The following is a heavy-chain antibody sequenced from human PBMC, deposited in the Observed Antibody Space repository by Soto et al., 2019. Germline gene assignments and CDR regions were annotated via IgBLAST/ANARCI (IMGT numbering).Heavy chain of an antibody. Sequence: PGGSMRLSCAASGFTFTRYSMNWVRQAPGKGLEWVSSISSTTNYIYYGDSMKGRFTISRDNAKNSLYLEMNSLRAEDTAVYYCARESENLTSNFDYWGQGTLVTVSS. V-gene: IGHV3-21*06. CDR3: ARESENLTSNFDY. CDR2: ISSTTNYI. J-gene: IGHJ4*02. CDR1: GFTFTRYS.